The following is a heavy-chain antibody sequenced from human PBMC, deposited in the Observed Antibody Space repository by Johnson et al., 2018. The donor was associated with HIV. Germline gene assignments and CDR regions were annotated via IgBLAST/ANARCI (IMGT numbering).Heavy chain of an antibody. D-gene: IGHD3-3*01. J-gene: IGHJ3*02. Sequence: CGFYRNGGSTGYAASVKGRFTISRDNAKYSLYLQMNSLRAEGTALYYCARVYVVSHTDFWSGYYNPFDIWGQGTMVTVSS. V-gene: IGHV3-20*03. CDR2: FYRNGGST. CDR3: ARVYVVSHTDFWSGYYNPFDI.